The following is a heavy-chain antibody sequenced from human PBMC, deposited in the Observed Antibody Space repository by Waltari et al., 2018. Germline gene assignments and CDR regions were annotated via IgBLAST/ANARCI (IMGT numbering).Heavy chain of an antibody. V-gene: IGHV3-21*02. D-gene: IGHD3-16*01. CDR1: GFTFSSYT. CDR3: AREWGVMIGTAAYYLDH. CDR2: IRGGSSYT. Sequence: EVQLVGSGGGLVKPGGSLRLSCAASGFTFSSYTMNWVRQAPGKGLEWVSSIRGGSSYTYYADPVKGRFTISRDNVKNSLYLQMNSRRVEDTAVYYCAREWGVMIGTAAYYLDHWTQGTLVTVSS. J-gene: IGHJ4*02.